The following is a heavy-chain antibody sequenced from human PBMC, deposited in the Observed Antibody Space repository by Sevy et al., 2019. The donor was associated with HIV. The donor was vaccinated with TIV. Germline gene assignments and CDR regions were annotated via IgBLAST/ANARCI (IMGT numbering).Heavy chain of an antibody. V-gene: IGHV1-69*13. CDR3: ARGGGNGWYYFDY. CDR1: GGTFSTYG. CDR2: IIPILGTV. Sequence: ASVKVSCKASGGTFSTYGISWGRQAPGQGPEWMGGIIPILGTVNYAQKFQGRVTITADESTKTAYMELSSLRSEDTAVYYCARGGGNGWYYFDYWGQETLVTVSS. D-gene: IGHD6-19*01. J-gene: IGHJ4*02.